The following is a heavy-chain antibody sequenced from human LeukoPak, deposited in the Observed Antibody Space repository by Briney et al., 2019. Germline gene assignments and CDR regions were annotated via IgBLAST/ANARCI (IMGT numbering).Heavy chain of an antibody. CDR1: GFTFSSYG. CDR3: AKDSDYYAPSYFDY. Sequence: GGSLRLSCAASGFTFSSYGMHWVRQAPGKGLEWVAYIRYDGSNKYYADSVKGRFTISRDNYKNTLYLQMNSLRAEDTVVYYCAKDSDYYAPSYFDYSGQGALVIASS. V-gene: IGHV3-30*02. J-gene: IGHJ4*02. D-gene: IGHD3-10*01. CDR2: IRYDGSNK.